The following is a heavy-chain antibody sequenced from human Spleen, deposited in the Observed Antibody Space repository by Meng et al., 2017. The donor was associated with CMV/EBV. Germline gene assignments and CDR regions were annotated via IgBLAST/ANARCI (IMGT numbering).Heavy chain of an antibody. CDR3: AKTRTLFWSGYYPYYYYGMDV. CDR1: GFTFSSYA. V-gene: IGHV3-23*03. J-gene: IGHJ6*02. Sequence: GGSLRLSCAASGFTFSSYAMSWVRQAPGKGLEWVAVIYSGGGSTYYADSVKGRFTISRDNSKNTLYLQMNSLRAEDTAVYYCAKTRTLFWSGYYPYYYYGMDVWGQGTTVTVSS. D-gene: IGHD3-3*01. CDR2: IYSGGGST.